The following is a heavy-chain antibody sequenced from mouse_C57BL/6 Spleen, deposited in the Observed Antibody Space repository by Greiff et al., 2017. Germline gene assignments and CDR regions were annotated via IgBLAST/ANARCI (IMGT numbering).Heavy chain of an antibody. CDR3: ARQGLREGPWFAY. V-gene: IGHV5-17*01. D-gene: IGHD2-4*01. CDR2: ISSGSSTI. CDR1: GFTFSDYG. Sequence: EVQVVESGGGLVKPGGSLKLSCAASGFTFSDYGMHWVRQAPEKGLEWVAYISSGSSTIYYADTVKGRFTISRDNAKNTLFLQMTSLRSEDTAMYYCARQGLREGPWFAYWGQGTLVTVSA. J-gene: IGHJ3*01.